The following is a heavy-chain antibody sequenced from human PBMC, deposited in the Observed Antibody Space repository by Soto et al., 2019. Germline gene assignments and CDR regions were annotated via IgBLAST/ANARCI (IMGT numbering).Heavy chain of an antibody. Sequence: PSETLSLTCAVSGYSIISGYYLVLIRHPRGKGLEWIGSIYHSGSTYYNPSLKSRVTISVDTSKNQFSLKLSSVTAADTAVYYCAARDEYSSGWYGLDYWGQGTLVTVSS. CDR1: GYSIISGYY. J-gene: IGHJ4*02. D-gene: IGHD6-19*01. CDR2: IYHSGST. V-gene: IGHV4-38-2*01. CDR3: AARDEYSSGWYGLDY.